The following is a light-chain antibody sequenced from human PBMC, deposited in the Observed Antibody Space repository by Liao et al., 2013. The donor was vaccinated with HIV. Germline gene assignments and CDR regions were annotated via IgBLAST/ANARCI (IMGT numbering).Light chain of an antibody. Sequence: SYVLTQPPSVSVAPGKTARITCGGNNVGSKSLHWYQQKAGQAPVLVISYDSERPSGIPERFSGSSSGTTVTLTISGVQAEDEADYFCQSADSSATSVVFGGGTKLTVL. CDR1: NVGSKS. CDR2: YDS. J-gene: IGLJ2*01. CDR3: QSADSSATSVV. V-gene: IGLV3-21*01.